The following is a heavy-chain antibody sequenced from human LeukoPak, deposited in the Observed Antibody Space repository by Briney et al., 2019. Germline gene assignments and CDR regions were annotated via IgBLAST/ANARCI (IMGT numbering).Heavy chain of an antibody. CDR3: ARVVLPPYFYDSSGYYRYYFDY. CDR1: GYTFTGYY. J-gene: IGHJ4*02. CDR2: INPNSGGT. D-gene: IGHD3-22*01. Sequence: ASVKVSCKASGYTFTGYYMHWVRQAPGQGLEWMGWINPNSGGTNYAQKFQGRVTMTRDTSISTAYMELSRLRSDDTAVYFCARVVLPPYFYDSSGYYRYYFDYWGQGTLVTVSS. V-gene: IGHV1-2*02.